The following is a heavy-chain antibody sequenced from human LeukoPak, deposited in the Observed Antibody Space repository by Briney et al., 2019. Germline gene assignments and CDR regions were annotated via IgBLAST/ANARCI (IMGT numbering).Heavy chain of an antibody. CDR3: ARESRYDSSGSYFRIHQNNAFDI. D-gene: IGHD3-22*01. J-gene: IGHJ3*02. Sequence: PGGSLRLSCAASGFTVSSNYMSWVRQAPGKGLEWVSVIYSGGSTYYADSVKGRFTISRDNSKNTLYLQMNSLRAEDTAVYYCARESRYDSSGSYFRIHQNNAFDIWGQGTMVTVSS. CDR1: GFTVSSNY. V-gene: IGHV3-66*01. CDR2: IYSGGST.